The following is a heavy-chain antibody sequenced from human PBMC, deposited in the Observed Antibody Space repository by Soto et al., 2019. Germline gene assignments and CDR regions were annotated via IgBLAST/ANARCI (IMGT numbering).Heavy chain of an antibody. J-gene: IGHJ3*02. CDR2: ISYDGSNK. Sequence: QVQLVESGGGVVQPGRSLRLSCAASGFTFSSYGMHWVRQAPGKGLEWVAVISYDGSNKYYADSVRGRFTISRDNSKNTLYLQMNSLRAEDTAVYYCAKHLRAQGRVVAFYIWVQGTMVTVSS. D-gene: IGHD3-10*01. V-gene: IGHV3-30*18. CDR3: AKHLRAQGRVVAFYI. CDR1: GFTFSSYG.